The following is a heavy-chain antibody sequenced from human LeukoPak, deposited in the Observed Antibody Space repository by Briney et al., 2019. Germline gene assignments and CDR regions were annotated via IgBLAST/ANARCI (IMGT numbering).Heavy chain of an antibody. D-gene: IGHD1-26*01. J-gene: IGHJ4*02. CDR1: EFTFSSYE. Sequence: PGGSLTLSCAASEFTFSSYEMKWVRQVPGKGLEWVSYISGSGDSIFHADSVRGRFTISRDNAQNSLYLQMNSLRAEDTAVYYCARDGTRGWELDYWGQGALVTVSS. CDR2: ISGSGDSI. CDR3: ARDGTRGWELDY. V-gene: IGHV3-48*03.